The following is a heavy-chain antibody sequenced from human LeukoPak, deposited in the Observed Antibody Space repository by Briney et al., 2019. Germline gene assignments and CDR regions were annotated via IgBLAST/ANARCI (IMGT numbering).Heavy chain of an antibody. CDR3: ASGQEGYAAPYRGREATTTFDI. J-gene: IGHJ3*02. V-gene: IGHV4-4*02. CDR2: IYHNGNT. Sequence: SETLSLTCTISGGSVSSSNWWSWIRQPPGRVLEWIGEIYHNGNTGYNPSLKSRVTISVDKSKNQFSLKLSSVTAADTAVYYCASGQEGYAAPYRGREATTTFDIWGQGTMVTVSS. CDR1: GGSVSSSNW. D-gene: IGHD1-14*01.